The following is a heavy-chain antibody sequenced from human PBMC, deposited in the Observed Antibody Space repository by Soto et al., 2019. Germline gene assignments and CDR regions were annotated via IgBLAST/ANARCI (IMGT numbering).Heavy chain of an antibody. CDR3: ARDVAARHSHFDY. J-gene: IGHJ4*02. V-gene: IGHV1-2*02. Sequence: ASVKVSCKASGYTFTDYYIHWVRQAPGQGLEWMGWINPNTGGTKYAQNFQGRVTMTSDNSITTAHMELNRLRSDDTAVYYCARDVAARHSHFDYWGQGTLVTVSS. D-gene: IGHD6-6*01. CDR2: INPNTGGT. CDR1: GYTFTDYY.